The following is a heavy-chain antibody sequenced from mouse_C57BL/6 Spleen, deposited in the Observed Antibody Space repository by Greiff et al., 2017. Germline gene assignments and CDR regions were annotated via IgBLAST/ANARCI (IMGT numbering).Heavy chain of an antibody. Sequence: EVKVEESGPGLVKPSQSLSLTCSVTGYSITSGYYWNWIRQFPGNKLEWMGYISYDGSNNYNPSLKNRISITRDTSKNQFFLKLNSVTTEDTATYYCARHSNYGAMDYWGQGTSVTVSS. D-gene: IGHD2-5*01. CDR3: ARHSNYGAMDY. J-gene: IGHJ4*01. CDR2: ISYDGSN. V-gene: IGHV3-6*01. CDR1: GYSITSGYY.